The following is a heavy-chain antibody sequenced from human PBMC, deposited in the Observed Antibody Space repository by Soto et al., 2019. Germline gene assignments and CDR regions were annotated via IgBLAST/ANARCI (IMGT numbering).Heavy chain of an antibody. CDR3: AKGSASGSPYYFDF. J-gene: IGHJ4*02. V-gene: IGHV3-23*01. Sequence: AGGSLRLSCAASGFTFSDYAMSWVRQTPEKGLEWVSAITGSGGDTYHADSVQGRFTISRDNSKNTLFLQMNRLRADDTAVYYCAKGSASGSPYYFDFWGPGTLVTVSS. CDR2: ITGSGGDT. CDR1: GFTFSDYA. D-gene: IGHD6-25*01.